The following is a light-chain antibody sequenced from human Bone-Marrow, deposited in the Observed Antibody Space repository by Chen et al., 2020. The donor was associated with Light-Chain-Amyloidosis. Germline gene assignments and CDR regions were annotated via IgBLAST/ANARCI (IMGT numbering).Light chain of an antibody. V-gene: IGLV3-21*02. J-gene: IGLJ2*01. Sequence: SYVLTQPSSVSVAPGQTATIACGGNNIGSTSVHWYQQTPGQAPLLVVYDDSDRPSGIPDRFSGSSSGNTASLTITGAQAEDEADYYCNSRASSGNQVVFGGGTKLTVL. CDR2: DDS. CDR3: NSRASSGNQVV. CDR1: NIGSTS.